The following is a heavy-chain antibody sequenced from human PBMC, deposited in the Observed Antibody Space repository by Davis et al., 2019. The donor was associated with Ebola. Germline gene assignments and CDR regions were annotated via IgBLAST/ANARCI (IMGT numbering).Heavy chain of an antibody. CDR3: ARAGYCSGGSCYWYYYYYMDV. CDR1: GGTFSSSA. D-gene: IGHD2-15*01. J-gene: IGHJ6*03. V-gene: IGHV1-69*13. CDR2: IIPIFGTA. Sequence: SVKVSCKASGGTFSSSAISWVRQAPGQGLEWMGGIIPIFGTANYAQKFQGRVTITADESTSTAYMELSSLRSEDTAVYYCARAGYCSGGSCYWYYYYYMDVWGKGTTVTVSS.